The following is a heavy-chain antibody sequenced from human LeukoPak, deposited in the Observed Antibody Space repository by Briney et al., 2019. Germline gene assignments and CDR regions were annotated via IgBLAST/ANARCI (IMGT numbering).Heavy chain of an antibody. Sequence: ASVKVSCKASGYTFTGYYMHWVRQAPGQGLEWMGWINPNSGVTNYTQKFRGRITLTRDMSTSTVYMELSSLRSEDTAVYYCARSASLMNPLDYWGQGTLVTVSS. D-gene: IGHD1-14*01. V-gene: IGHV1-2*02. CDR3: ARSASLMNPLDY. CDR2: INPNSGVT. J-gene: IGHJ4*02. CDR1: GYTFTGYY.